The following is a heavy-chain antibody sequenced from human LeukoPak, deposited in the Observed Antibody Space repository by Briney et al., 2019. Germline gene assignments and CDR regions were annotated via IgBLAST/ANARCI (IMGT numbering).Heavy chain of an antibody. CDR1: GVAFSPHW. V-gene: IGHV3-7*01. Sequence: GGSLRLSCAGSGVAFSPHWVIWVRQAPGKGLEWVAIISQDGTQKYYVDSVEGRFTISRDNARNSVYLQMTSLGAEDTAVYYCTTGEMDHWGQGTQVTVSS. CDR2: ISQDGTQK. CDR3: TTGEMDH. J-gene: IGHJ4*02. D-gene: IGHD7-27*01.